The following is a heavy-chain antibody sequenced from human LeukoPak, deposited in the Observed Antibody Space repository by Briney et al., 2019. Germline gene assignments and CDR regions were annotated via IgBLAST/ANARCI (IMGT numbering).Heavy chain of an antibody. CDR3: ARGAGFWSGYYLYYFDY. Sequence: GESLKISCAASGFTFSSYWMSWVRQAPGKGLEWVANIKQDGSEKYYVDSVKGRFTISRDNAKNSLYLQMNSLRAEDTAVYYCARGAGFWSGYYLYYFDYWGQGTLVTVSS. D-gene: IGHD3-3*01. CDR2: IKQDGSEK. CDR1: GFTFSSYW. J-gene: IGHJ4*02. V-gene: IGHV3-7*01.